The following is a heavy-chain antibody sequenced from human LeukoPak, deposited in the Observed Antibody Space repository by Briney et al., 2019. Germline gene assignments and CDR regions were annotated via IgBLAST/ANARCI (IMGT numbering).Heavy chain of an antibody. CDR1: GDSISSGDYY. V-gene: IGHV4-61*02. CDR3: ARGPYSYDSSGAFDI. Sequence: SETLSLTCTVSGDSISSGDYYWSWIRQPAGKGLEWIGRISSSGSTNYNPSLKSRVTISVETSKNQFTLKLSSVTAADTAVYFCARGPYSYDSSGAFDIWGQGTMVTVSS. D-gene: IGHD3-22*01. J-gene: IGHJ3*02. CDR2: ISSSGST.